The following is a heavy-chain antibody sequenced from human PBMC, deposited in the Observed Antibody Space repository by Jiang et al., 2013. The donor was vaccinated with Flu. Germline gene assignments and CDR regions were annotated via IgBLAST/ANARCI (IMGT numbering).Heavy chain of an antibody. V-gene: IGHV1-8*01. CDR2: EPEQWLH. J-gene: IGHJ4*02. Sequence: WVRQAPGQGLEWMGGEPEQWLHSLCTXVFRAESPLTSDTSIGTVYMELSSLRSEDTAVYYCARGVYSSSSGFDYWGQGTLVAVSS. CDR3: ARGVYSSSSGFDY. D-gene: IGHD6-6*01.